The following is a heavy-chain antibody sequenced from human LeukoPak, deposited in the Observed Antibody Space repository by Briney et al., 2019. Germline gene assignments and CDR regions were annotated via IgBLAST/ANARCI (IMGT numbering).Heavy chain of an antibody. J-gene: IGHJ4*02. Sequence: GGSLRLSCAASGFTFSSYSMSWVRQAPGKGLEWVSYIGTSGSPMYYADSVKGRFTISRDNAKNSLCLQMNSLRDEDTAVYYCARGRSGYYYDYWGQGTLVTVSS. CDR1: GFTFSSYS. V-gene: IGHV3-48*02. D-gene: IGHD5-12*01. CDR2: IGTSGSPM. CDR3: ARGRSGYYYDY.